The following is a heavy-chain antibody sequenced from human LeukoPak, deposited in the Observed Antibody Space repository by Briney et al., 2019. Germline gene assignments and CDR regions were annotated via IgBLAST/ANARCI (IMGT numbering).Heavy chain of an antibody. J-gene: IGHJ3*02. CDR3: ATRSGSYTNAAFDI. CDR2: FDPVDGET. D-gene: IGHD1-26*01. Sequence: ASVKVSCKVSGYTLTELSMHWVRQAPGKGLEWMGGFDPVDGETIYAQKFQGRVTMTEDTSTDTAYMELSSLRSEDTAVYYCATRSGSYTNAAFDIWGQGTMVTVSS. V-gene: IGHV1-24*01. CDR1: GYTLTELS.